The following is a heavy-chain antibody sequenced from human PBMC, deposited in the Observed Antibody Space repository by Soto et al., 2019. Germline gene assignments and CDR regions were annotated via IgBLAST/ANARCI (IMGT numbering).Heavy chain of an antibody. CDR2: ISSSGSTI. CDR1: GFTFSSYE. V-gene: IGHV3-48*03. Sequence: EVQLVESGGGLVQPGGSLRLSCAASGFTFSSYEMNWVRQAPGKGLEWVSYISSSGSTIYYADSVKGRFTISRDNAKNSLYLQMNSLRAEDTAVYYCAGPTAGWSYGMDVCGQGTTVTVSS. D-gene: IGHD2-21*02. CDR3: AGPTAGWSYGMDV. J-gene: IGHJ6*02.